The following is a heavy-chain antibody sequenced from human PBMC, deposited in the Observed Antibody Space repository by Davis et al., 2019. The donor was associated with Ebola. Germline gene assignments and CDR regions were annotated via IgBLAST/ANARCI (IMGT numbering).Heavy chain of an antibody. CDR2: IRGSGGST. CDR1: GFTFSTYW. V-gene: IGHV3-23*01. D-gene: IGHD3-10*01. Sequence: PGGSLRLSCAASGFTFSTYWMNWVRQAPGKGLVWVSAIRGSGGSTYYADSVKGRFIISRDNSKNTLYVQMNSLRAEDTAVYYCAKGHMYGSGAFDYWGQGTLVTVSS. J-gene: IGHJ4*02. CDR3: AKGHMYGSGAFDY.